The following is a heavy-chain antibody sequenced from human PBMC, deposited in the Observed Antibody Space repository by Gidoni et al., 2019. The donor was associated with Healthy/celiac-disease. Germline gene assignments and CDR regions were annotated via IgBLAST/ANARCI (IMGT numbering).Heavy chain of an antibody. V-gene: IGHV3-23*01. D-gene: IGHD4-17*01. J-gene: IGHJ4*02. Sequence: EVQLLESGGGLVQPGGSLRLYCAASGVTFSSYAMSWGRQAPGKGLEWVSAISGSGGSTYYADSVKGRFTISRDNSKNTLYLQMNSLRAEDTAVYYCAQDLGLVGMTTVETFDYWGQGTLVTVSS. CDR2: ISGSGGST. CDR3: AQDLGLVGMTTVETFDY. CDR1: GVTFSSYA.